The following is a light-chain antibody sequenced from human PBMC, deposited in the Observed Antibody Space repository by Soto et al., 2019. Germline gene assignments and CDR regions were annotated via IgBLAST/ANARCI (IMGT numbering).Light chain of an antibody. CDR1: SSDVGGYNY. CDR2: EVS. CDR3: SSYTNNSPYV. J-gene: IGLJ1*01. Sequence: QSVLAQPASVSGSPGQSITISCTGTSSDVGGYNYVSWYQQHPGKAPKLMIFEVSNRPSGISIRFSGSKSGNTASLTISGLQTEDEADYYCSSYTNNSPYVFGTGTKVTV. V-gene: IGLV2-14*01.